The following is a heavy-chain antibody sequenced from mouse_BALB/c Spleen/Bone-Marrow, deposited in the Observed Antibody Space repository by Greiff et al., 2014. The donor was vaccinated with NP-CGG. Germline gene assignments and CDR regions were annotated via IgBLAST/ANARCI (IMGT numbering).Heavy chain of an antibody. CDR1: GFTFSNYY. CDR2: INSNGDNT. J-gene: IGHJ3*01. V-gene: IGHV5-6-2*01. D-gene: IGHD2-4*01. CDR3: ARQGRDYPFAY. Sequence: VQLKESGGGLVKLGGSLKLSCAASGFTFSNYYMSWVRQTPEKRLELVAAINSNGDNTYYQDTVKGRFTISRDNAKNTLYLQMSSLKSEDTALYYCARQGRDYPFAYWGQGTLVTVSA.